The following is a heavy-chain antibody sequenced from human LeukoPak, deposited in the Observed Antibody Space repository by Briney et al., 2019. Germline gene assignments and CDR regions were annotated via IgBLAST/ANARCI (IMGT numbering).Heavy chain of an antibody. Sequence: SSETLSLTCAVYGGSFSGYYWSWIRQPPGKGLEWIGEINHSGSTNYNPSLNSRVTISVDTSKNQFSLKLSSVTAADTAVYYCARFNSGSYQHYFDYWGQGTLVTVSS. V-gene: IGHV4-34*01. D-gene: IGHD1-26*01. CDR2: INHSGST. J-gene: IGHJ4*02. CDR1: GGSFSGYY. CDR3: ARFNSGSYQHYFDY.